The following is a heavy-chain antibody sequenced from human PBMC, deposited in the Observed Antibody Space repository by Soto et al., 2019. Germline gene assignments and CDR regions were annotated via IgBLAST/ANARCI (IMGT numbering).Heavy chain of an antibody. CDR2: IITFFGAA. Sequence: QVQLVQSGAEVRKPGSSVRVSCKASGGKFTTYAINWVRQAPGQGLEWLGGIITFFGAAMYAQKFQDRVNITSDEFTTTAYIELSSLRSDYTAVYYCARGGKERFRGPGMDVWGQGTTVTVSS. V-gene: IGHV1-69*01. CDR1: GGKFTTYA. D-gene: IGHD1-1*01. CDR3: ARGGKERFRGPGMDV. J-gene: IGHJ6*02.